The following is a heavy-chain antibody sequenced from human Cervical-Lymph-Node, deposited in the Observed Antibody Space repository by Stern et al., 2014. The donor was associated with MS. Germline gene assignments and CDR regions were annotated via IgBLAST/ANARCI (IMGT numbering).Heavy chain of an antibody. CDR1: GFTFSNYW. V-gene: IGHV3-7*01. CDR2: IKTDGSEK. CDR3: ARAVRELGT. D-gene: IGHD1-7*01. Sequence: EVQLVESGGGLVQPGESLRLSCAVSGFTFSNYWMTWVRQAPGKGLEWVASIKTDGSEKSYGASVKGRFTISRDNAKKSLYLQMNRLRAEDTAVYYCARAVRELGTWGQGTLVTVSS. J-gene: IGHJ5*02.